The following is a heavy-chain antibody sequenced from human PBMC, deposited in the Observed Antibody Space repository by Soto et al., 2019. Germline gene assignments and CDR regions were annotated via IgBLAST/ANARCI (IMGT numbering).Heavy chain of an antibody. CDR1: GYTFTSYG. J-gene: IGHJ4*02. CDR2: ISGDNGNT. D-gene: IGHD6-19*01. V-gene: IGHV1-18*01. CDR3: ARDRGWYHLYY. Sequence: QVQLVQSVAEVKKSGASVKVSCKASGYTFTSYGISLVRQAPGQGLEWMGWISGDNGNTNYAQNLQGRVTMTTDTSTSTSYMELNRLRSDDTAVYYCARDRGWYHLYYVGQGTLVTVFS.